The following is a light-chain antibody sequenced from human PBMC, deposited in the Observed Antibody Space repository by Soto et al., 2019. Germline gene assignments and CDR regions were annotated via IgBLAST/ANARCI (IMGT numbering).Light chain of an antibody. CDR1: SSNIGSFYD. Sequence: QSVLTQPPSVSGAPGQRVTIPCTGSSSNIGSFYDVHWYQQLPGTVPKLLIYGDNNRPSGVPDRFSGSKSGTSASLALTGLQPEDEADYYCQSYDNSLSHVVFGGGTKLTVL. CDR2: GDN. CDR3: QSYDNSLSHVV. J-gene: IGLJ2*01. V-gene: IGLV1-40*01.